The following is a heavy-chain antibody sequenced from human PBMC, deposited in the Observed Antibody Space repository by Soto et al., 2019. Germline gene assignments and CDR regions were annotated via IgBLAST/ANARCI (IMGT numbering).Heavy chain of an antibody. Sequence: GASVKVSCKASGGTFSSYAISWVRQAPGQGLEWMGGIIPIFGTANYAQKFQGRVTITADESTSTAYMELSSLRSEDTAVYYCARVGAALAVFDYLGQGTLVTVS. D-gene: IGHD6-13*01. V-gene: IGHV1-69*13. CDR3: ARVGAALAVFDY. CDR2: IIPIFGTA. J-gene: IGHJ4*02. CDR1: GGTFSSYA.